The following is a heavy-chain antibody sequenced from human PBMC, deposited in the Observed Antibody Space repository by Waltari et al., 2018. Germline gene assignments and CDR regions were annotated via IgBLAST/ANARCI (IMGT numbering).Heavy chain of an antibody. CDR1: GYSFTSYW. Sequence: DVQMVQSGAEVKKPGESLKISCKGSGYSFTSYWLGWVRQMPGKGLEWMGIIYPGDSDTRYSPSFQGQVTISADRSISTAYLQWSSLKASDTAMYYCATHAQTYSNSIYYWGQGTLVTVSS. CDR2: IYPGDSDT. CDR3: ATHAQTYSNSIYY. V-gene: IGHV5-51*01. J-gene: IGHJ4*02. D-gene: IGHD6-13*01.